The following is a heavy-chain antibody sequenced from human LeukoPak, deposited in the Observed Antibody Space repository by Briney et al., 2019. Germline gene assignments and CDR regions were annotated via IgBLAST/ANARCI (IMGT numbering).Heavy chain of an antibody. Sequence: ASVKVSCKASGYTFTSYGISWVRQAPGQGLQWMGWISAYNGNTNYAQKLQGRVTMTTDTSTSTAYMELRSLRSDDTAVYYCARASPYYGSGSVDYWGQGTLVTVSS. CDR2: ISAYNGNT. D-gene: IGHD3-10*01. J-gene: IGHJ4*02. CDR3: ARASPYYGSGSVDY. V-gene: IGHV1-18*01. CDR1: GYTFTSYG.